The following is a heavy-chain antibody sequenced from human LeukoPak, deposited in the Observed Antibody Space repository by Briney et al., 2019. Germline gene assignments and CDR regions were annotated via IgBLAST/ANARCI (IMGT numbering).Heavy chain of an antibody. CDR2: ISYSGST. CDR3: ARVLSIAAAVDYMDV. J-gene: IGHJ6*03. Sequence: PSETLSLTCTVSGYSISSGYYWGWIRQPPGKGLEWIGSISYSGSTYYNPSLKSRVTISVDTSKNQFSLKLSSVTAADTAVYYCARVLSIAAAVDYMDVWGKGTTVTVSS. CDR1: GYSISSGYY. D-gene: IGHD6-13*01. V-gene: IGHV4-38-2*02.